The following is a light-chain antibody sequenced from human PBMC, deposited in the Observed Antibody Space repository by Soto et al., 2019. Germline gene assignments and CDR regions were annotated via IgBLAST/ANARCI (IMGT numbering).Light chain of an antibody. CDR3: QQRSNWPST. V-gene: IGKV3-11*01. J-gene: IGKJ4*01. CDR2: DAS. CDR1: QSVSSY. Sequence: EIVLTQNPATLSLSPGARATLSCRASQSVSSYLAWYQQTPGQAPRLLIYDASNRATGIPARFSGSGSGTDFTLTISRLEPEDFAVYYCQQRSNWPSTFGGGTKVEIK.